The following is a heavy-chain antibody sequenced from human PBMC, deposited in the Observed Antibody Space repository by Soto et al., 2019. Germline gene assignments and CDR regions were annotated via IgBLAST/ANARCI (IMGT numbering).Heavy chain of an antibody. D-gene: IGHD3-22*01. V-gene: IGHV4-59*12. CDR1: GGSISSYY. J-gene: IGHJ4*02. Sequence: PSETLSLTCTVSGGSISSYYWSWIRQPPGKGLEWIGYVYYSGSTYYSPSLKSRVTISVDTSKNQFSLKLSSVTAADTAVYYCARGYDSSGYYGTFDYWGQGTLVTVSS. CDR3: ARGYDSSGYYGTFDY. CDR2: VYYSGST.